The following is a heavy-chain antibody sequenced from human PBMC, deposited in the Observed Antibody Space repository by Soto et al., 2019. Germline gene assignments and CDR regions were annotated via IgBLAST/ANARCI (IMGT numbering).Heavy chain of an antibody. CDR1: GYTLTRYS. D-gene: IGHD3-22*01. CDR3: ARMNYYDTSGYPFDY. CDR2: INPSGGST. Sequence: ASVKVSCKASGYTLTRYSIHWVRQAPGQGLEWMGIINPSGGSTSYAQKFQGRVTMTRDTSTSTVYMELSSLRSEDTAVYYCARMNYYDTSGYPFDYWGQGMMVTVSS. J-gene: IGHJ4*02. V-gene: IGHV1-46*01.